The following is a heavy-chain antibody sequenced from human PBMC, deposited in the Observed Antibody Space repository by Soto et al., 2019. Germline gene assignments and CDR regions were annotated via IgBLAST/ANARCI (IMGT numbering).Heavy chain of an antibody. CDR2: IYYSGST. CDR1: GCSISGCY. CDR3: ARTYYDFWSGYWRWFDP. Sequence: SETLSLTCTVSGCSISGCYWSWIRQPPGKGLEWIGYIYYSGSTNYNPSLKSRVTISIDTSKNQFSLKLSSVTAADTAVYYCARTYYDFWSGYWRWFDPWGQGTLVTVSS. V-gene: IGHV4-59*01. J-gene: IGHJ5*02. D-gene: IGHD3-3*01.